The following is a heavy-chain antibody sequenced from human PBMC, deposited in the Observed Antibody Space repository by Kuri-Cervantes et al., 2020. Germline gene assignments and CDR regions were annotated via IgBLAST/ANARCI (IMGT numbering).Heavy chain of an antibody. CDR3: ARRKLAYCGGDCYHYYYYGMDV. J-gene: IGHJ6*02. V-gene: IGHV3-23*01. CDR1: GFTFSSYA. CDR2: ISGSGGST. Sequence: GGSLRLSCAASGFTFSSYAMSWVRQAPGKGLEWASAISGSGGSTYYADSVKGRFTISRDNSKNTLYLQMNSLRAEDTAVYYCARRKLAYCGGDCYHYYYYGMDVWGQGTTVTVSS. D-gene: IGHD2-21*02.